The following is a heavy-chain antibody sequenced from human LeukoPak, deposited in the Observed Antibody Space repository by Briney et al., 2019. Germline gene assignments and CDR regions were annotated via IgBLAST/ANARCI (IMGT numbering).Heavy chain of an antibody. Sequence: SETLSLTCTVSGGSISSGDYYWSWIRQPPGKGLEWIGYIYYSGSTYYNPSLKSRVTISVDTSKNQFSLKLSSVTAADTAVYYCARDYGDYGRYFDYWGQGTLVTVSS. CDR3: ARDYGDYGRYFDY. J-gene: IGHJ4*02. CDR2: IYYSGST. CDR1: GGSISSGDYY. D-gene: IGHD4-17*01. V-gene: IGHV4-30-4*01.